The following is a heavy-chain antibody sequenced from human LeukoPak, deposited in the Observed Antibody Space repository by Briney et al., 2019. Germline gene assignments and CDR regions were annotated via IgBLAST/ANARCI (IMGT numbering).Heavy chain of an antibody. J-gene: IGHJ4*02. CDR1: GFTFSSYT. V-gene: IGHV3-30-3*01. D-gene: IGHD3-9*01. CDR3: ARADDWLLSPLDS. CDR2: ISYDGSNK. Sequence: PGRSLRLSCAASGFTFSSYTMHWVRQAPGKGLEWVAVISYDGSNKYYADSVKGRFTISRDNSKNTLYLQMNSLRAEDTAVYYCARADDWLLSPLDSWGQGTLVTVSS.